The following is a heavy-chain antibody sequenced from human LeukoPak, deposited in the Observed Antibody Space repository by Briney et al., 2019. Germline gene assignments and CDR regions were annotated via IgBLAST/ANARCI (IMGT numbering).Heavy chain of an antibody. CDR2: ISHTGTTM. D-gene: IGHD4-23*01. CDR1: GFTFSDHY. J-gene: IGHJ4*02. Sequence: GGSLRLSCAASGFTFSDHYMSWIRQAPGKGLEWVSYISHTGTTMYYADSVKGRFTISRDNAKNSLYLHMNSLRAEDTTVYYCARDYGGSSPFDYWGQGTLVTVSS. V-gene: IGHV3-11*04. CDR3: ARDYGGSSPFDY.